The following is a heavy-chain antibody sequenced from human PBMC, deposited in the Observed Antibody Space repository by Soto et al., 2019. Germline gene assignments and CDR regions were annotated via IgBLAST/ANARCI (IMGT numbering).Heavy chain of an antibody. Sequence: TISVTCTVAGGNSIGGCGYWSWKRKHPGKGLEWIGYIYYSGSTYYNPSLKSRVTISVDTSKNQFSLKLSSVTAADTAVYYCASGRYQLLFGPYYYYGMDVWGQGTTVTVSS. CDR2: IYYSGST. CDR3: ASGRYQLLFGPYYYYGMDV. CDR1: GGNSIGGCGY. D-gene: IGHD2-2*01. J-gene: IGHJ6*02. V-gene: IGHV4-31*03.